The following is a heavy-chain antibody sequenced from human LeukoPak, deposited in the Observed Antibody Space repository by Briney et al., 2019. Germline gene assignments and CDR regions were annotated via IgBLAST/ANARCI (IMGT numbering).Heavy chain of an antibody. CDR1: GYTFTSYG. CDR3: ARDAQKMTPYGSSSWYGAFDI. CDR2: ISAYNGNT. Sequence: ASVTVSCKASGYTFTSYGISWVGQAPGQGLEWMGWISAYNGNTNYAQKLQGRVTMTTDTSTSTAYMELRSLRSDDTAVYYCARDAQKMTPYGSSSWYGAFDIWGQGTMVTVSS. J-gene: IGHJ3*02. D-gene: IGHD6-13*01. V-gene: IGHV1-18*01.